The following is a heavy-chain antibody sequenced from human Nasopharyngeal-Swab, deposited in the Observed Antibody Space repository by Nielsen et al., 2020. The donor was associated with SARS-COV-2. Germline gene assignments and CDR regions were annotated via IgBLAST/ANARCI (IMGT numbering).Heavy chain of an antibody. Sequence: GGSLRLSCAASGFTFSSYAMSWVRQAPGKGLEWVSAISGSGGSTYYADSVKGRFTISRDNSKNTLYLQMNSLRAEDTAVYYCAKDPGGPYHYYGMDVWGQGTTVTVSS. CDR2: ISGSGGST. CDR3: AKDPGGPYHYYGMDV. V-gene: IGHV3-23*01. J-gene: IGHJ6*02. D-gene: IGHD3-10*01. CDR1: GFTFSSYA.